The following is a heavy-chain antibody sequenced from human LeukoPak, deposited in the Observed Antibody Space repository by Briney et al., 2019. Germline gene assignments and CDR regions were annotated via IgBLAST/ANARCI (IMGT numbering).Heavy chain of an antibody. CDR1: GFTFTTYG. CDR2: IGGSGTRT. J-gene: IGHJ6*03. V-gene: IGHV3-23*01. D-gene: IGHD4-17*01. CDR3: AKDGLLDGDYYYYYYMDV. Sequence: GGSLRLSCSASGFTFTTYGMNWVRQAPGKGLEWVSGIGGSGTRTYYADSVKGRFTISRDNSKNTLYLQMNSLRAEDTAVYYCAKDGLLDGDYYYYYYMDVWGKGTTVTISS.